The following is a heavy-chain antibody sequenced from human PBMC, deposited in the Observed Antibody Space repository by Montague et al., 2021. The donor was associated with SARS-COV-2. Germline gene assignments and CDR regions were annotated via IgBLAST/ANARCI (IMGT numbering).Heavy chain of an antibody. Sequence: SKTLSLTCTVSGGSISSYYWSWIRQPAGKGLEWIGRIYTSGSTNYNPSLKSRVTMSVDTSKNQFSLKLSSVTAADTAVYYCAREGGITIFGVVIGSPYYYYMDVWGKGTTVTVSS. J-gene: IGHJ6*03. CDR3: AREGGITIFGVVIGSPYYYYMDV. D-gene: IGHD3-3*01. CDR1: GGSISSYY. CDR2: IYTSGST. V-gene: IGHV4-4*07.